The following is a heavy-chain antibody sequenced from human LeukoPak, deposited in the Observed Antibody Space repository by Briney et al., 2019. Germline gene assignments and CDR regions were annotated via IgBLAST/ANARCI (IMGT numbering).Heavy chain of an antibody. CDR1: GFTFSSYG. Sequence: GGTLRLSCAASGFTFSSYGMSWVRQAPGKGLEWVSAISGSGGSTYYADSVKGRFTISRDNSNNTLYLQMNSLRAEDTAVYYCAKAMTTVNLDYWGQGTLVTVSS. J-gene: IGHJ4*02. CDR2: ISGSGGST. D-gene: IGHD4-11*01. CDR3: AKAMTTVNLDY. V-gene: IGHV3-23*01.